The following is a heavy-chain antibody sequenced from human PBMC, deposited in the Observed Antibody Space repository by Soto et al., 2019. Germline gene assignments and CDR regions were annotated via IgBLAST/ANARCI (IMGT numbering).Heavy chain of an antibody. CDR2: ISAYNGNT. CDR3: ARFLDSGSDSVSLTFDY. CDR1: GYTFTSYG. J-gene: IGHJ4*02. V-gene: IGHV1-18*04. D-gene: IGHD1-26*01. Sequence: QVQLVQSGAEVKKPGASVKVSCKASGYTFTSYGISWVRQAPGQGLEWMGWISAYNGNTNYAQKLQGRVTMTTDTPTGTAYMELRSRRSDDPAVYSCARFLDSGSDSVSLTFDYWAQGPLVTVSS.